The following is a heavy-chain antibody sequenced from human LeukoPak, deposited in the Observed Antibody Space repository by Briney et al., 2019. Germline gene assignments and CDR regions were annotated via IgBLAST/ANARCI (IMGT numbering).Heavy chain of an antibody. CDR3: AKTPKLIRGTPDY. CDR2: INTDGTYT. D-gene: IGHD3-10*01. V-gene: IGHV3-74*01. CDR1: GFTFSSHW. Sequence: PGGSLRLSCAASGFTFSSHWMHWVRQAPGKGLVWVSRINTDGTYTSSADSVKGRFTISRDNSKNTLYLQMSSLRAEDTAIYYCAKTPKLIRGTPDYWGQGTLVIVSS. J-gene: IGHJ4*02.